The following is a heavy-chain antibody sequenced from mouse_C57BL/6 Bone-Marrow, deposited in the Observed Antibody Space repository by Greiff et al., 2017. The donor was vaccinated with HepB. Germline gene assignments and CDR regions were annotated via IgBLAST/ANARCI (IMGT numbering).Heavy chain of an antibody. J-gene: IGHJ4*01. CDR3: ARDAHGYPMDY. CDR2: SRNKANDYTT. Sequence: EVMLVESGGGLVQSGRSLRLSCATSGFTFSDFYMEWVRQAPGKGLEWIAASRNKANDYTTEYSASVKGRFIVSRDTSQSILYLQMNALRAEDTAIYYCARDAHGYPMDYWGQGTSVTVSS. D-gene: IGHD2-2*01. CDR1: GFTFSDFY. V-gene: IGHV7-1*01.